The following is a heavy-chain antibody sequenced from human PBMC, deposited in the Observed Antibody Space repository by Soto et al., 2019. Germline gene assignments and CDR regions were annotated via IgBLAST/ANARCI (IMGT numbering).Heavy chain of an antibody. CDR1: GGTISSGDYY. CDR2: FYYSGST. V-gene: IGHV4-31*03. J-gene: IGHJ6*04. D-gene: IGHD1-26*01. CDR3: ARVSSRSYPRADYYGTDV. Sequence: QVQLQESGPGLVKPSQTLSLTCTVSGGTISSGDYYWSWIRPHPGMGLEGIGHFYYSGSTYYNPSIKSRVTISADPSKHQFPMKLSSGTAADTAVYYWARVSSRSYPRADYYGTDVWGKGTTVTVSP.